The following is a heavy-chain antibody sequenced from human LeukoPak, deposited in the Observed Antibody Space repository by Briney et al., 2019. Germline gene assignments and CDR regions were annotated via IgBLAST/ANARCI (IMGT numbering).Heavy chain of an antibody. J-gene: IGHJ4*02. CDR3: ARGHDYGGTPFDY. V-gene: IGHV6-1*01. CDR2: TYYRSKWYN. CDR1: GDSVSSNSAT. D-gene: IGHD4-23*01. Sequence: SQTLSLTCAISGDSVSSNSATWNWIRQSPSRGLEWLGRTYYRSKWYNNYAVSVKSRITINPDTSKNQFSLQLNSVTPEDTAVYYCARGHDYGGTPFDYWGQGALVTVSS.